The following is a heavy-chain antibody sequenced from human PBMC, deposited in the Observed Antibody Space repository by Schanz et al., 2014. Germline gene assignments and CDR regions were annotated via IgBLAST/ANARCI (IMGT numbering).Heavy chain of an antibody. Sequence: VYLVESGGDLVKPGGALRLSCAASGFTFSVYWMSWVRQAPGKGLEWVASIKQEGDEKNYVDSVKGRFTISRDNAKNSLFLQMNSLRADDTAVYYCVRDRGFCADDICWLRYYMDVWGNGTTVTVSS. D-gene: IGHD2-8*01. CDR2: IKQEGDEK. V-gene: IGHV3-7*01. CDR1: GFTFSVYW. CDR3: VRDRGFCADDICWLRYYMDV. J-gene: IGHJ6*03.